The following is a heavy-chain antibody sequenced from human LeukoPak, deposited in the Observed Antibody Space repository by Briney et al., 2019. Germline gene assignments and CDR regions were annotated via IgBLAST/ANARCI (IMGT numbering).Heavy chain of an antibody. CDR2: IYYSGST. Sequence: PETLSLTCTVSGGSISSYYWSWIRQPPGKGLEWIGYIYYSGSTNYNPSLKSRVTISVDTSKNQFSLKLSSVTAADTAVYYCARGGRYYYDSSGYSLDYWGQGTLVTVSS. CDR3: ARGGRYYYDSSGYSLDY. J-gene: IGHJ4*02. CDR1: GGSISSYY. D-gene: IGHD3-22*01. V-gene: IGHV4-59*12.